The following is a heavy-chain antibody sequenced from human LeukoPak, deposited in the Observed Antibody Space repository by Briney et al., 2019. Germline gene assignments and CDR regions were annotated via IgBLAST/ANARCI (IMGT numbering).Heavy chain of an antibody. CDR3: ARWPVVVPAAADY. CDR1: GFTFSSYA. Sequence: GGSLRLSCAASGFTFSSYAMHWVRRAPGKGLEWVAVISYDGSNKYYADSVKGRFTISRDNSKNTLYLQMHSLRAEDTAVYYCARWPVVVPAAADYWGQGTLVTVSS. V-gene: IGHV3-30-3*01. J-gene: IGHJ4*02. D-gene: IGHD2-2*01. CDR2: ISYDGSNK.